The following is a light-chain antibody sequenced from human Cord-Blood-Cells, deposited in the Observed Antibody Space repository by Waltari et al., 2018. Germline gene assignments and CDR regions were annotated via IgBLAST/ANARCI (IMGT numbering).Light chain of an antibody. V-gene: IGKV1-39*01. J-gene: IGKJ2*01. Sequence: DIQMTQSPSSLSASVGDRVTITCRASQSISSYLNWYQQKPGKAPKLLIYAASSLQSGVPSRFSGSGSETYFTLTISSLQPEDFATYYCQQSYSTPLYTFGQGTKLEIK. CDR3: QQSYSTPLYT. CDR2: AAS. CDR1: QSISSY.